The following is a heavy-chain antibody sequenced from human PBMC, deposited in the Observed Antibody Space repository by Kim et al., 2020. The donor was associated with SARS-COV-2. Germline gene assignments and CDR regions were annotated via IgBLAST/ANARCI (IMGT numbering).Heavy chain of an antibody. Sequence: PRFQGRVTMTRDTSTSTVYMELSSLRSEDTAVYYCARGSRGDDSRGFADYWGQETLVTVSS. J-gene: IGHJ4*02. D-gene: IGHD3-22*01. CDR3: ARGSRGDDSRGFADY. V-gene: IGHV1-46*01.